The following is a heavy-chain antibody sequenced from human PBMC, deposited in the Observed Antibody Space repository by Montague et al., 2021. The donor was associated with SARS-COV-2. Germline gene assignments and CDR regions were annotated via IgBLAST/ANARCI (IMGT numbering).Heavy chain of an antibody. CDR2: IYYSGST. Sequence: SETLSLTCTVPGGSISSSNYYWGWIRQPPGKGLEWIGSIYYSGSTYYNPSLKSRVTIFVDTSKNQFSLKLSSVTAADTAVYYCASPTYYYDSSGSDAFDIWGQGTMVTVSS. D-gene: IGHD3-22*01. J-gene: IGHJ3*02. CDR1: GGSISSSNYY. CDR3: ASPTYYYDSSGSDAFDI. V-gene: IGHV4-39*01.